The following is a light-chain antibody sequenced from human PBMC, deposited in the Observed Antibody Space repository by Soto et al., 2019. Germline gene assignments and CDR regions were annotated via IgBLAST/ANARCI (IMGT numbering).Light chain of an antibody. J-gene: IGLJ2*01. V-gene: IGLV1-36*01. Sequence: QSVLTQPPSVSEAPRQRVTMSCSGSTSNIGDNAVSWYQRLPGKAPKLLVYSDDLLPSGVSDRFSGSKSGTSASLAISGLRSEDEADYFCAAWDDSLNGVVFGGGTKLTVL. CDR3: AAWDDSLNGVV. CDR1: TSNIGDNA. CDR2: SDD.